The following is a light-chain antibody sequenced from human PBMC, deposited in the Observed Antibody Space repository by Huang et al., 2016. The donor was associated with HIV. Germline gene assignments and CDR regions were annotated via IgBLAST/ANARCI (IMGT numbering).Light chain of an antibody. V-gene: IGKV3-15*01. Sequence: EIVMKQSPATLSLSPGERATLSCRANKSVSTNLAWYQQRLGQAPRLLSYGSVTRASVIPAMFSGSGSGTDFTLTISSLQSEDVALYFCQQYNNWLLSFGGGTKVDI. CDR1: KSVSTN. J-gene: IGKJ4*01. CDR3: QQYNNWLLS. CDR2: GSV.